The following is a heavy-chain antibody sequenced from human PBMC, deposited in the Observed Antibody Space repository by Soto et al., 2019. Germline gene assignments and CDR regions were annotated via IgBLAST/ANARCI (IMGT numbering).Heavy chain of an antibody. D-gene: IGHD3-16*01. CDR2: IIPVFGRV. Sequence: QVQLVQSGPEVKKTGTSVKVSCKASGGTFSSRAISWVRQAPGQGLEWMGGIIPVFGRVNYAEKFQDRVRFTGDESTGKVYMDLSSLRSEDTALYYCANRRGGTFLGYHGMDIWGQGTTVSVSS. CDR3: ANRRGGTFLGYHGMDI. CDR1: GGTFSSRA. V-gene: IGHV1-69*01. J-gene: IGHJ6*02.